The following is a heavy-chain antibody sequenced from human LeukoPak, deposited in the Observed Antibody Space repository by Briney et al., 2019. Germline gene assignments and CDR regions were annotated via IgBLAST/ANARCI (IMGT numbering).Heavy chain of an antibody. J-gene: IGHJ4*02. CDR3: ARDAYSGYYFDY. V-gene: IGHV3-11*01. CDR2: ISSSGSTI. CDR1: GFTFSDYY. Sequence: GGSLRLSWAASGFTFSDYYMSWIRQAPGKGLEWVSYISSSGSTIYYADSVKGRFTISRDNAKNSLYLQMNSLRAEDTAVYYCARDAYSGYYFDYWGQGTLVTVSS. D-gene: IGHD5-12*01.